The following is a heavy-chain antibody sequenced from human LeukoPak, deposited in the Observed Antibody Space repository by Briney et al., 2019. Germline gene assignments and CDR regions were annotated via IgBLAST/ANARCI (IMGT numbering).Heavy chain of an antibody. CDR2: TYYRSTWYN. V-gene: IGHV6-1*01. D-gene: IGHD3-22*01. CDR1: GDSVSSNSVT. Sequence: SQTLSLTCAISGDSVSSNSVTWNWIRQSPSRGLEWLGRTYYRSTWYNDYAVSVRGRITINPDTSKNQFSLQLNSVTPEDTAVYYCARDANYYDSSGYRNWGQGTLVTVSS. J-gene: IGHJ4*02. CDR3: ARDANYYDSSGYRN.